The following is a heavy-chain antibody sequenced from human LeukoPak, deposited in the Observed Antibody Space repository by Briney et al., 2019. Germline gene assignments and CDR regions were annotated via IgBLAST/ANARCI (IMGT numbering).Heavy chain of an antibody. Sequence: GGSLRLSCAASGFTFSSYGMHWVRQAPGKGLEWVAVIWYDGSSKYYADSVKGRFTISRDNSKNTLYLQMNSLRVEDTAVYYCARDRYNSGCCDAFDIWGQGTMVTASS. V-gene: IGHV3-33*01. CDR2: IWYDGSSK. D-gene: IGHD6-19*01. CDR1: GFTFSSYG. CDR3: ARDRYNSGCCDAFDI. J-gene: IGHJ3*02.